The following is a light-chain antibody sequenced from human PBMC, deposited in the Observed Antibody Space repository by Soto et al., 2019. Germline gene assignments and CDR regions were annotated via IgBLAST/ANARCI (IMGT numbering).Light chain of an antibody. CDR3: CSYVGITSYVV. V-gene: IGLV2-23*01. Sequence: QSALTQPASVSGSPGQSITISCTGTSNTFGNYNLVSRYQQQSGKAPKLMIYEGSTRHSGVSNRFSGSKSGNTASLTISGLQPEDEAHYYCCSYVGITSYVVFGGGTKLTVL. J-gene: IGLJ2*01. CDR2: EGS. CDR1: SNTFGNYNL.